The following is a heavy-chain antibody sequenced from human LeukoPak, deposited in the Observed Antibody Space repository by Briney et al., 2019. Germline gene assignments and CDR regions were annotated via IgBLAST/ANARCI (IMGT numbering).Heavy chain of an antibody. V-gene: IGHV1-2*02. D-gene: IGHD2-2*01. CDR3: ARDRGYCSSTSCPAEDDY. CDR2: INPNSGGT. Sequence: ASVKVSCKASGYTFTGYYMHWVRQAPGQGLEWMGWINPNSGGTNYAQKFQGRVTMTRDTSISTAYMELSRLRSDDTAVCYCARDRGYCSSTSCPAEDDYWGQGTLVTVSS. J-gene: IGHJ4*02. CDR1: GYTFTGYY.